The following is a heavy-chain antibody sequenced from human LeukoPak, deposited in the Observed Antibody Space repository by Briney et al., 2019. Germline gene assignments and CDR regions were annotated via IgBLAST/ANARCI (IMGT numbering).Heavy chain of an antibody. Sequence: GASVKVSCKASGYTFTGYYMHWVRQAPGQGLEWMGWINPNSGGTNYAQKFQGRVTMTRDTSISTAYMELSRLRSDDTAVYYCARLRGVVVPADAFDIWGQGTMVTVSS. V-gene: IGHV1-2*02. CDR2: INPNSGGT. CDR1: GYTFTGYY. CDR3: ARLRGVVVPADAFDI. J-gene: IGHJ3*02. D-gene: IGHD2-2*01.